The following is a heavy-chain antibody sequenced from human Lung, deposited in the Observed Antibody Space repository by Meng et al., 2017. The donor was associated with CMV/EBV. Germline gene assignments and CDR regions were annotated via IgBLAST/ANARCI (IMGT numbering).Heavy chain of an antibody. CDR1: GFTFSGYN. J-gene: IGHJ5*01. CDR3: AGHYDILTGLSA. CDR2: ISTSATYI. V-gene: IGHV3-21*06. Sequence: GESXKISCAASGFTFSGYNMHWVRQAPGKGLEWVSSISTSATYIYYADSVKGRFTISRVNAKNSLFLQMNSLRAEDTAVYYCAGHYDILTGLSAWGHGTVVTVSS. D-gene: IGHD3-9*01.